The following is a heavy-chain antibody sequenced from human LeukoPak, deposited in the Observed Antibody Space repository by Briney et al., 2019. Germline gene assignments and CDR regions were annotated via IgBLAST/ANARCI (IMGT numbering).Heavy chain of an antibody. Sequence: PGGSLRLSCAASGFTFSSYWMSWVRQAPGKGLEWVGRIKSKTDGGTTDYAAPVKGRFTISRDDSKNTLYLQMNSLKTEDTAVYYCTTNYDILTAYGYWGQGTLVTVSS. CDR3: TTNYDILTAYGY. D-gene: IGHD3-9*01. J-gene: IGHJ4*02. V-gene: IGHV3-15*01. CDR1: GFTFSSYW. CDR2: IKSKTDGGTT.